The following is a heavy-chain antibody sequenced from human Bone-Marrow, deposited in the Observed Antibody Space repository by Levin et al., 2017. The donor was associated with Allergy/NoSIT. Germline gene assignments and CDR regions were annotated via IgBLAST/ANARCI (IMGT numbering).Heavy chain of an antibody. Sequence: GESLKISCAASGFAFDAYAMSWVRQAPGKGLQWVSTITALGDSIFYADSVKGRFTISRDNSNNMLYLQMNSLRADDTAIYYCTKDEVWANGWTLDYWGQGTLVTVSS. J-gene: IGHJ4*02. CDR2: ITALGDSI. D-gene: IGHD6-19*01. CDR3: TKDEVWANGWTLDY. V-gene: IGHV3-23*01. CDR1: GFAFDAYA.